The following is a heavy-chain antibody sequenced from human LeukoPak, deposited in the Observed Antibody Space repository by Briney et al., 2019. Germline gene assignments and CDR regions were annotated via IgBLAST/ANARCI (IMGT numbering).Heavy chain of an antibody. V-gene: IGHV5-51*01. CDR2: IYPGDSDT. CDR3: ARYGKSGTYSHGFDV. D-gene: IGHD3-10*01. CDR1: GYSFTGHW. Sequence: PGESLKISCEAFGYSFTGHWIGWVGQVPGRGLEFLGTIYPGDSDTRYSTSFEGRVTISVEKSINTAYLQWSGLRASDTAMYYCARYGKSGTYSHGFDVWGQGTMVIVSS. J-gene: IGHJ3*01.